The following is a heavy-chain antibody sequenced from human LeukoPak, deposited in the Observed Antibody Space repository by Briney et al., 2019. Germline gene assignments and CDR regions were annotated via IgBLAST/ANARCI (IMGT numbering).Heavy chain of an antibody. Sequence: GGSLRLSCAASGFTFSSYGMHWVRQAPGKGLEWVAVISHDGSNKYYADSVKGRFTISRDNAKNSLYLQMNSLRAEDTAVYYCARDPQGSSSSFYNWFDPWGQGTLVTVSS. CDR1: GFTFSSYG. CDR2: ISHDGSNK. D-gene: IGHD6-13*01. V-gene: IGHV3-30*03. J-gene: IGHJ5*02. CDR3: ARDPQGSSSSFYNWFDP.